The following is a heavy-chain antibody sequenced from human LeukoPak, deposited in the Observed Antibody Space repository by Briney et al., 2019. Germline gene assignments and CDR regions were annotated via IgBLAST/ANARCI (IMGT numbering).Heavy chain of an antibody. J-gene: IGHJ4*02. CDR2: ISHDGGNK. Sequence: GGSLRLSCAASGFTFSSYTMHWVRQAPDKGLEWVAVISHDGGNKYYADSVKGRFTISGDNSKNTLYLQMNGLRAEETAMYYCATPYTSGWSLYFDNWGQGTLVTVSS. CDR3: ATPYTSGWSLYFDN. CDR1: GFTFSSYT. V-gene: IGHV3-30-3*01. D-gene: IGHD6-19*01.